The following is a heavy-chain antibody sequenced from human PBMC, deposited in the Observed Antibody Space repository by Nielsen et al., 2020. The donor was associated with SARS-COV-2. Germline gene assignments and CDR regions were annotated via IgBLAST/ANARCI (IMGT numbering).Heavy chain of an antibody. J-gene: IGHJ5*02. CDR3: AKDYVATMGFGDNWFDP. V-gene: IGHV3-23*01. CDR1: GFTFSSYA. Sequence: GGSLRLSCAASGFTFSSYAMSWVRQAPGKGLEWVSAISGSGGSTYYADSVKGRFTISRDNSKNTLYLQMNSLRAEDTAVYYCAKDYVATMGFGDNWFDPWGQGTLVTVSS. CDR2: ISGSGGST. D-gene: IGHD5-12*01.